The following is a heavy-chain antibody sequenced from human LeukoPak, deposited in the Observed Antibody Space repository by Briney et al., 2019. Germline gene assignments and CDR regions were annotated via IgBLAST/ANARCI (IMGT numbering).Heavy chain of an antibody. CDR2: TIPILGIA. J-gene: IGHJ4*02. CDR3: ARVGHDILTGYSDY. V-gene: IGHV1-69*02. CDR1: GGTFSSYT. Sequence: ASVKVSCKASGGTFSSYTISWVRQAPGQGLEWMGRTIPILGIANYAQKFQGRVTITADKSTSTAYMELSSLRSEDTAVYYCARVGHDILTGYSDYWGQGTLVTVSS. D-gene: IGHD3-9*01.